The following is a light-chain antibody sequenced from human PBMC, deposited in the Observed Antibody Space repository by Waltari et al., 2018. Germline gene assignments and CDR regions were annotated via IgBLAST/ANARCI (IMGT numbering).Light chain of an antibody. CDR3: AAWDDSLNGRWV. CDR2: RND. V-gene: IGLV1-44*01. J-gene: IGLJ3*02. Sequence: QPVLTQPPSASGTPGHTVTLSCSGGASNIGNNVVHRYQQLPGTAPKLVIYRNDLRPSGVPDRFSGSKSGTSASLAISGLQSEDEADYYCAAWDDSLNGRWVFGGGTKVTVL. CDR1: ASNIGNNV.